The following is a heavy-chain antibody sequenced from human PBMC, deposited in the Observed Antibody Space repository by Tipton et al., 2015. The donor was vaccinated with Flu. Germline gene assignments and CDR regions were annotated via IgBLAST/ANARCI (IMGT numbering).Heavy chain of an antibody. V-gene: IGHV4-61*02. D-gene: IGHD4-11*01. CDR2: FYSSGGT. CDR1: GAPITNDNNF. J-gene: IGHJ5*02. CDR3: ARRDYSNYVSDPKSWFDP. Sequence: TLSLTCTVSGAPITNDNNFWSWIRQPAGKGLEYIGRFYSSGGTKYNPSLKSRVYISVDTSKNQFSLRLSSVTAADTAVYYCARRDYSNYVSDPKSWFDPWGQGTLVAVSS.